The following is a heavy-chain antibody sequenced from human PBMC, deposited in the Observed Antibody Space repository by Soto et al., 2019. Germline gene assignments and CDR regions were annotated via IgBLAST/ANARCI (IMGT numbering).Heavy chain of an antibody. CDR1: GLIFSDVW. CDR3: TTSNLGVDF. CDR2: IKTKPDDGTI. J-gene: IGHJ4*02. Sequence: GSLRLSCAASGLIFSDVWMTWVRQAPGKGLEWVGRIKTKPDDGTIDYAAPVRGRFTISRDDSKNTLYLQMTSLTPDDTGVYYCTTSNLGVDFWGPGTLVTVSS. D-gene: IGHD1-1*01. V-gene: IGHV3-15*01.